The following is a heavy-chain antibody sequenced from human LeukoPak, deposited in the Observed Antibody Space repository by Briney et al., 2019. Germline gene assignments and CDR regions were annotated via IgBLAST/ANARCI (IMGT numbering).Heavy chain of an antibody. V-gene: IGHV3-30*04. Sequence: GRSLRLSCAASGFTFSSYAMHWVRQAPGKGLEWVAVISYDGSNKYYADSVKGRFTISRDNSKNTLYLQMNSLRVEDTAVYYCAQGGWGRTAIPARIDYWGQGTLVTVSS. CDR3: AQGGWGRTAIPARIDY. CDR1: GFTFSSYA. D-gene: IGHD2-21*02. CDR2: ISYDGSNK. J-gene: IGHJ4*02.